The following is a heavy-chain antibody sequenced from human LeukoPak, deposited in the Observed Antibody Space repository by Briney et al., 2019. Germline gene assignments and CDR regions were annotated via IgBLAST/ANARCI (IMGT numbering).Heavy chain of an antibody. D-gene: IGHD1-7*01. CDR1: GFSFSDYY. Sequence: GGSLRLSCAASGFSFSDYYMSWARQAPGKGLEWVSYMSGSGTTIYYADSVKGRFTVSRDNAKNSLSLQMNSLRAEDTAVYYCARVGGLELNYYFYYMDVWGKGTTVIVSS. CDR2: MSGSGTTI. CDR3: ARVGGLELNYYFYYMDV. J-gene: IGHJ6*03. V-gene: IGHV3-11*04.